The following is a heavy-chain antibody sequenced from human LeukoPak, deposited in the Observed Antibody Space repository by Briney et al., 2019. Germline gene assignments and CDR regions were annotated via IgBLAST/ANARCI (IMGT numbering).Heavy chain of an antibody. V-gene: IGHV3-23*01. CDR3: AKSLLWFGEFDNWFDP. CDR1: GFTFSGYA. Sequence: PGGSLRLSCAASGFTFSGYAMSWVRQAPGKGLEWVSAISGSGGSTYYADSVKGRFTISRDNSKNTLYLQMNSLRAEDTAVYYCAKSLLWFGEFDNWFDPWGQGTLVTVSS. CDR2: ISGSGGST. D-gene: IGHD3-10*01. J-gene: IGHJ5*02.